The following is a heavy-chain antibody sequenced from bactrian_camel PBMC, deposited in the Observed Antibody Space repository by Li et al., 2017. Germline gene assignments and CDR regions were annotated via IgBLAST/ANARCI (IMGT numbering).Heavy chain of an antibody. CDR2: IDSTGST. D-gene: IGHD2*01. V-gene: IGHV3S63*01. CDR3: AAVSCPSGTWRLTTEYEYMY. Sequence: HEQLVESGGGSVQAGGSLRLSCVLSGYTYDRYCMGWFRQGPGKKREGVSHIDSTGSTTYADSVKGRFTISKDNEKNTLYLQMNTLKPEDTAMYYCAAVSCPSGTWRLTTEYEYMYWGQGTQVTVS. J-gene: IGHJ4*01. CDR1: GYTYDRYC.